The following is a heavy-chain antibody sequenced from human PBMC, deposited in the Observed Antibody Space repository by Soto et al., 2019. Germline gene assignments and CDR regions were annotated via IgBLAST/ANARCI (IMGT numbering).Heavy chain of an antibody. J-gene: IGHJ4*02. V-gene: IGHV4-31*03. CDR2: IYNSGTT. CDR3: ARRNYPYYFDY. Sequence: SETLSLTCTVSGGSITRGGYYWSWIRQHPGKGLEWIGYIYNSGTTYYNPSLKSRVTISVDTSKNQFSLNLASVTAADTAVYYCARRNYPYYFDYWGQGTLVTVS. CDR1: GGSITRGGYY. D-gene: IGHD3-10*01.